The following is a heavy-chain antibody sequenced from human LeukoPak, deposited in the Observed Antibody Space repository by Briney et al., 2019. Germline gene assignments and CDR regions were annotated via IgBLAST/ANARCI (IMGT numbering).Heavy chain of an antibody. CDR1: GYTFTSYA. Sequence: ASVKVSCKASGYTFTSYAMHWVRQAPGQRLEWMGWINAVNGNTKYSQKFQGRVTITRDTSASTAYMELSSLRSEDTAVYYCARDPTGQWLEFDYWGQGTLVTVSS. CDR2: INAVNGNT. D-gene: IGHD6-19*01. CDR3: ARDPTGQWLEFDY. J-gene: IGHJ4*02. V-gene: IGHV1-3*01.